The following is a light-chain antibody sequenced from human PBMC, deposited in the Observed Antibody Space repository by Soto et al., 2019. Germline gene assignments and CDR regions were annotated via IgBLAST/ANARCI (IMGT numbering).Light chain of an antibody. CDR3: QQYGSSVT. CDR2: DAS. V-gene: IGKV3-20*01. J-gene: IGKJ1*01. Sequence: EIVLTQSPGTLSLSPGERATLSCRASQIVTNSFLAWYQQKPGQAPTLLIYDASSRATGIPDRFSGSGSGTDFTLTISRLEPEDFALYYCQQYGSSVTFGQGTKVDIK. CDR1: QIVTNSF.